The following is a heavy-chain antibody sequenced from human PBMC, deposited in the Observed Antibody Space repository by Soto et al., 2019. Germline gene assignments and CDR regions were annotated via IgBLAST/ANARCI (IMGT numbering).Heavy chain of an antibody. CDR2: IYHSGST. CDR3: AILGQNRGHYYDSSGYYYLFDY. V-gene: IGHV4-4*02. CDR1: GGSISSSNW. Sequence: KSSETLSLTCAVSGGSISSSNWWSWVRQPPGKGLEWIGEIYHSGSTNYNPSLKSRVTISVDKSKNQFSLKLSSVTAADTAVYYCAILGQNRGHYYDSSGYYYLFDYWGQGTLVTVSS. J-gene: IGHJ4*02. D-gene: IGHD3-22*01.